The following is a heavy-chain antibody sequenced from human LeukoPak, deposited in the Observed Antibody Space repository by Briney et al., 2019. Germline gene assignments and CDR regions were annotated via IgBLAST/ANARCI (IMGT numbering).Heavy chain of an antibody. CDR3: ARDDNWGFDY. CDR2: ITRDSGII. V-gene: IGHV3-48*02. D-gene: IGHD7-27*01. J-gene: IGHJ4*02. CDR1: GFTFSAYS. Sequence: GGSLRLSCAASGFTFSAYSMNWVRQAPGKGLEWISYITRDSGIISYADSVKGRFTLSRDNAKNSLYLQMTGLRDEDTAVYYCARDDNWGFDYWGQGSLVTVSS.